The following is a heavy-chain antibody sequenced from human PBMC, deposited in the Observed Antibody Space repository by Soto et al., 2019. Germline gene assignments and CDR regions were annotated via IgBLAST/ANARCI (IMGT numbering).Heavy chain of an antibody. Sequence: QLQLRQSGPGLVKPPETLSLTCSVSGASITSGDYYWGWIRQPPGKGLEWIGSIFYDESPYYNPSLQSRVTLSVDTSRNQFSLKLNSATAADTAVYYCVRTVGSSWFFDLWGRGTLITVSS. V-gene: IGHV4-39*01. J-gene: IGHJ2*01. CDR1: GASITSGDYY. D-gene: IGHD3-10*01. CDR2: IFYDESP. CDR3: VRTVGSSWFFDL.